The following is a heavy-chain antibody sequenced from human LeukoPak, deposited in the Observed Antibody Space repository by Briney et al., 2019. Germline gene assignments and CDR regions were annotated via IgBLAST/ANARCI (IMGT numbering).Heavy chain of an antibody. CDR2: ISYDGSNK. J-gene: IGHJ4*02. D-gene: IGHD3-10*01. CDR1: GFTFSSYG. Sequence: PGGSLRLSCAASGFTFSSYGMHWVRQAPGKGLEWVAVISYDGSNKYYADSVKGRVTISRDNSKNTLYLQMNSLRAEDTAVYYCAKDEVHYYGSGSYPDYWGQGTLVTVSS. V-gene: IGHV3-30*18. CDR3: AKDEVHYYGSGSYPDY.